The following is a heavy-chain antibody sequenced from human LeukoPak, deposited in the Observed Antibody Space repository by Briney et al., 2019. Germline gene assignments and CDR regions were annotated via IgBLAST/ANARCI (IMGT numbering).Heavy chain of an antibody. CDR1: GFTFSSYT. CDR3: AKDPYRASSGLVDY. D-gene: IGHD5-12*01. Sequence: GGSLRLSCAASGFTFSSYTMRWVRQAPGKGLEWVSSISGSGGSTYYSDSVKGRFTSSRDNSKNTLYLQMNSLRAEDTAVYYCAKDPYRASSGLVDYWGQGTLVTVSS. V-gene: IGHV3-23*01. CDR2: ISGSGGST. J-gene: IGHJ4*02.